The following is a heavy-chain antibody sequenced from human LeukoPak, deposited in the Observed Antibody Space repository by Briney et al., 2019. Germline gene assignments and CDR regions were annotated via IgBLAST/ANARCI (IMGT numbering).Heavy chain of an antibody. CDR3: ARDDCSGGSCYSGPDAFDI. V-gene: IGHV1-69*04. D-gene: IGHD2-15*01. CDR2: IIPILGIA. J-gene: IGHJ3*02. CDR1: GGTFSSYA. Sequence: GASVKVSCKASGGTFSSYAISWVRQAPGQGLEWMGRIIPILGIANYAQKFQGRVTITADKSTSTAYMELSSLRSEDTAVYYCARDDCSGGSCYSGPDAFDIWGQGTMVTVSS.